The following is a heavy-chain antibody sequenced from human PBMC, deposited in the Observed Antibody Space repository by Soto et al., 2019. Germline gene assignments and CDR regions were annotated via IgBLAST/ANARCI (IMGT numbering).Heavy chain of an antibody. J-gene: IGHJ3*02. CDR2: ISSSSRYI. CDR3: ARKDSSSWQQLEGMDAFDI. CDR1: GFTFSSYS. Sequence: EVQLVESGGGLVKPGGSLRLSCAASGFTFSSYSMNWVRQAPGKGLEWVSSISSSSRYIYYADSVKGRFTISRDNAKNSLYLQMNSLRAEDTAVYYCARKDSSSWQQLEGMDAFDIWGQGTMVTVSS. V-gene: IGHV3-21*01. D-gene: IGHD6-6*01.